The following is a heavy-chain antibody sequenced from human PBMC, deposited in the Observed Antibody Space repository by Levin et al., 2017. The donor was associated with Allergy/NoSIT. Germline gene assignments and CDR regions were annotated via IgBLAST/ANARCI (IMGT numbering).Heavy chain of an antibody. CDR3: ATGLRYYGSGSYDY. J-gene: IGHJ4*02. D-gene: IGHD3-10*01. Sequence: GGSLRLSCKVSGYTLTELSMHWVRQAPGKGLEWMGGFDPEDGETIYAQKFQGRVTMTEDTSTDTAYMELSSLRSEDTAVYYCATGLRYYGSGSYDYWGQGTLVTVSS. V-gene: IGHV1-24*01. CDR2: FDPEDGET. CDR1: GYTLTELS.